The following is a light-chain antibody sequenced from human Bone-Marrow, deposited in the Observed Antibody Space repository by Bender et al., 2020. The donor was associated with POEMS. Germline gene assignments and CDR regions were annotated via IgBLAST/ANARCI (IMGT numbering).Light chain of an antibody. CDR3: QSYDNSLGGWV. CDR1: RSDVGGYNY. J-gene: IGLJ3*02. CDR2: DVT. Sequence: QSALTQPASVSGSPGQSITISCTGTRSDVGGYNYVSWYQQYPGKAPKLMIYDVTKRPSGVSNRFSGSKSGNTASLTISGLQAEDEGDYYCQSYDNSLGGWVFGGGTKLTVL. V-gene: IGLV2-14*03.